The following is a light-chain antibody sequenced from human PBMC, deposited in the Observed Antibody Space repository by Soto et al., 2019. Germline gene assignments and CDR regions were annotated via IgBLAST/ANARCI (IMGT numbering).Light chain of an antibody. V-gene: IGKV3-20*01. CDR3: QQNGRSPPWT. Sequence: EIVLTQSPGTLSLSPGERATLSCRASQSVRSSSLVWYQQKPGQAPRPLIYGASIRATGIPDRFSGSGSGTDFTLTISRLEPEDFAVYYCQQNGRSPPWTFGQGTKVEIK. CDR2: GAS. CDR1: QSVRSSS. J-gene: IGKJ1*01.